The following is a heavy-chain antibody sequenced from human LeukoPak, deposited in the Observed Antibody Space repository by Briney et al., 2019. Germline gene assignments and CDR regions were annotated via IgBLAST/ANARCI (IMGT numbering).Heavy chain of an antibody. Sequence: GGSLRLSCAASGFTFSSYAMHWVRQAPGKGLEWVAVISYDGSNKYYADSVKGRFTISRDNSKNTLYLQMNSLRAEDTAVYYCAREPGARYQLLISYGMDVWGQGTTVTVSS. D-gene: IGHD2-2*01. CDR2: ISYDGSNK. CDR1: GFTFSSYA. V-gene: IGHV3-30-3*01. CDR3: AREPGARYQLLISYGMDV. J-gene: IGHJ6*02.